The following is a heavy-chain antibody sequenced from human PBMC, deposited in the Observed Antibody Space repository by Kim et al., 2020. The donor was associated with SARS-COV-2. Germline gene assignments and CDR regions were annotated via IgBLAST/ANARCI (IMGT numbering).Heavy chain of an antibody. CDR3: ARVEVFRYYFDY. Sequence: ASVKVSCKASGYTFTSYAMHWVRQAPGQRLEWMGWINAGNGNTKYSQKFQGRVTITRDTSASTAYMELSSLRSEDTAVYYCARVEVFRYYFDYWGQGTLVTVSS. J-gene: IGHJ4*02. D-gene: IGHD2-8*01. V-gene: IGHV1-3*01. CDR1: GYTFTSYA. CDR2: INAGNGNT.